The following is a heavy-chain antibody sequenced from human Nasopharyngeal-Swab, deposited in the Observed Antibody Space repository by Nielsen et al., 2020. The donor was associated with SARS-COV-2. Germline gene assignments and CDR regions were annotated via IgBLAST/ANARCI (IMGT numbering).Heavy chain of an antibody. CDR2: ISSSGSTI. J-gene: IGHJ6*02. V-gene: IGHV3-48*03. D-gene: IGHD1-26*01. CDR1: GFTFSSYE. CDR3: ARDKSGSYYYGMDV. Sequence: GESLKISCAASGFTFSSYEMNWVRQAPGKGLEWVSYISSSGSTIYYADSVKGRFTISRDNSKNTLYLQMNSLRAEDTAVYYCARDKSGSYYYGMDVWGQGTTVTVSS.